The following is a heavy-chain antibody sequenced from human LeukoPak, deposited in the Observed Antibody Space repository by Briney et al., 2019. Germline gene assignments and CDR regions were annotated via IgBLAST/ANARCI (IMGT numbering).Heavy chain of an antibody. V-gene: IGHV1-69*13. CDR3: TRVTPDSYDNSGSPPLGY. CDR2: IIPIFGTA. D-gene: IGHD3-22*01. CDR1: GGTFSTYC. Sequence: ASVKVSWKASGGTFSTYCISWVRQAPGQGPEWIGGIIPIFGTANYAQKFQGRVPITAGESTKTAYMDLSRLRSEDNAVYYCTRVTPDSYDNSGSPPLGYWGQGTLVTVSS. J-gene: IGHJ4*02.